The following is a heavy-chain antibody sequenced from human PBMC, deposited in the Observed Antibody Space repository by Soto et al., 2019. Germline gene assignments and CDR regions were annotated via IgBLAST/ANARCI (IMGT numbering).Heavy chain of an antibody. D-gene: IGHD6-13*01. CDR3: AREIAAAGYYYYYGMDV. V-gene: IGHV1-18*01. CDR2: ISAYNGNT. J-gene: IGHJ6*02. CDR1: GYTFTSYG. Sequence: QVQLVQSGAEVKKPGASVKVSCKASGYTFTSYGISWVRQAPGQGLEWMGWISAYNGNTNYAQKLQGRVTMTTDTSTSTAYMELRSLRSDDTAVYYCAREIAAAGYYYYYGMDVWGQGTTVTVSS.